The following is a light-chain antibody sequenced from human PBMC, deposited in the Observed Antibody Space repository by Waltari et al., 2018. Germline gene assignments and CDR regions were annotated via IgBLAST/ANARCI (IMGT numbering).Light chain of an antibody. CDR2: DAS. V-gene: IGKV3-11*01. Sequence: EIVLTQSPATLSLSPGEGATLSCRASQSVGSYLAWYQQKPGQAPRLLIYDASNRATGIPVRFSGSGSGTDFTLTISSLEPEDFAVDYCQQRSNWPPFTFGPGTKVDMK. CDR1: QSVGSY. J-gene: IGKJ3*01. CDR3: QQRSNWPPFT.